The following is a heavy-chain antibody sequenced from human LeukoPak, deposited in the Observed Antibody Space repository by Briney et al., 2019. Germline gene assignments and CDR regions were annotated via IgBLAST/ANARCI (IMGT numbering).Heavy chain of an antibody. CDR1: GFTFSSYW. D-gene: IGHD3-16*01. V-gene: IGHV3-23*01. J-gene: IGHJ4*02. Sequence: GSLRLSCAASGFTFSSYWMSWVRQAPGKGLEWVSTISGYGGSTYYADSVKGRFTISRDNSDNAVYLQMISLKAEDTGVYYCAKRLGEQWFIRGLDSWGQGTLVTVSS. CDR3: AKRLGEQWFIRGLDS. CDR2: ISGYGGST.